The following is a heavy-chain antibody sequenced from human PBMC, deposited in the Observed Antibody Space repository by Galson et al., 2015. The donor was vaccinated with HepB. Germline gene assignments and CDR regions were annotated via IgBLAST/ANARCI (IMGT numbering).Heavy chain of an antibody. Sequence: SLRLSCAASGFTVSSNYMSWVRQAPGKGLEWVSVIYSGGSTYYADSVKGRFTISRDNSKNTLYLQMNSLRAEDTAVYYCAREGYYYDSSGYYSRYYFDYWGQGTLVTVSS. J-gene: IGHJ4*02. CDR1: GFTVSSNY. D-gene: IGHD3-22*01. CDR2: IYSGGST. V-gene: IGHV3-66*01. CDR3: AREGYYYDSSGYYSRYYFDY.